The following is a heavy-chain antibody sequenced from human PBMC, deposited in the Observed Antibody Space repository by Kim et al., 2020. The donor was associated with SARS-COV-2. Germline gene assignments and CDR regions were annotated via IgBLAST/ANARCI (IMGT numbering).Heavy chain of an antibody. D-gene: IGHD2-21*01. CDR3: ARDGGGFDY. CDR2: GST. V-gene: IGHV3-53*01. Sequence: GSTYFADSVKGRFTISRDNSTNTLYLHMNSLRAEDTAVYYCARDGGGFDYWGQGTLVTVSS. J-gene: IGHJ4*02.